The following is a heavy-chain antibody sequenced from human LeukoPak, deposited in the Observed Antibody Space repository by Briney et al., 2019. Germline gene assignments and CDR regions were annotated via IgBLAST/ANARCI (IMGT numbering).Heavy chain of an antibody. V-gene: IGHV4-34*01. Sequence: PSETLSLTCAVYGGSFSGYYWSWIRQPPGKGLEWIGEINHSGSTNYNPSLKSRVTISVDTSKNQFSLRLSSVTAADTAVYYCARARGRTYYDFWSGPPVFWFDPWGQGTLVTVSS. CDR1: GGSFSGYY. D-gene: IGHD3-3*01. CDR3: ARARGRTYYDFWSGPPVFWFDP. CDR2: INHSGST. J-gene: IGHJ5*02.